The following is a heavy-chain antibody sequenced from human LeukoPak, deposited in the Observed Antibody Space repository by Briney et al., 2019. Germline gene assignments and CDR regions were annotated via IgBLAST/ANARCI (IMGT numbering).Heavy chain of an antibody. CDR3: ARSSCSGGSCYYPKFDY. V-gene: IGHV1-3*03. J-gene: IGHJ4*02. Sequence: REASVKVSCKASGYTFTSYAMHWVRQAPGQRLEWMGWINAGNGNTKYSQEFQGRVTITRDTSASTAYMELSSLRSEDMAVYYCARSSCSGGSCYYPKFDYWGQGTLVTVSS. CDR2: INAGNGNT. D-gene: IGHD2-15*01. CDR1: GYTFTSYA.